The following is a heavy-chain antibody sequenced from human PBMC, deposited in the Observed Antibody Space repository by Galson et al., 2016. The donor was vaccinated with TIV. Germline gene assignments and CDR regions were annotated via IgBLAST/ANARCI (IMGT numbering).Heavy chain of an antibody. J-gene: IGHJ4*02. CDR1: GFTFSDYH. V-gene: IGHV3-11*01. Sequence: SLRLSCAASGFTFSDYHMTWIRQAPEKGLEWISYISPSGNTIYYADSVKGRFTISRDNDKNSLSLQMNSLRADDTAVYYCARLGQFDYWGQGTLVTVSS. CDR3: ARLGQFDY. CDR2: ISPSGNTI.